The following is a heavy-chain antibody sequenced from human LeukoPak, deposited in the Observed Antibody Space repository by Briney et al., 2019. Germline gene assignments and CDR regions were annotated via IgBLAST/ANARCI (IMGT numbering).Heavy chain of an antibody. Sequence: SETLSLTCAVYGGSFSGYYWSWIRQPPGKGLEWIGEINHSGGTNHNPSLKSRVTISVDTSKNQFSLKLSSVTAADTAVYYCAREAFRFDYWGQGTLVTVSS. V-gene: IGHV4-34*01. J-gene: IGHJ4*02. CDR2: INHSGGT. CDR1: GGSFSGYY. CDR3: AREAFRFDY.